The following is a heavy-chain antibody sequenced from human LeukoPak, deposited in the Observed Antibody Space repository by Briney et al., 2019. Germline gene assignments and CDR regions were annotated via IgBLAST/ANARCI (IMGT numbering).Heavy chain of an antibody. CDR2: ISYDGSNK. V-gene: IGHV3-30*03. D-gene: IGHD3-10*01. CDR3: ARDGITMVRGVIIN. CDR1: GFTFSSYG. J-gene: IGHJ4*02. Sequence: GGSLRLSFAASGFTFSSYGMHWVRQAPGKGLEWVAVISYDGSNKYYADSVKGRFTISRDNSKNTLYLQMNSLRAEDTAVYYCARDGITMVRGVIINWGQGTLVTVSS.